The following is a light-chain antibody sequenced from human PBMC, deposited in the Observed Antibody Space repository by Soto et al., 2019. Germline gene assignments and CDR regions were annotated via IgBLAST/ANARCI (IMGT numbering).Light chain of an antibody. J-gene: IGKJ1*01. CDR1: QSVSSN. CDR2: GAS. Sequence: EILMTQSPATLYVSPGQRATISCRASQSVSSNLAWYQQKPGQAPRLLIYGASTRATGIPARFSGSGSGTEFTLTISSLQSEDFAVYYCQQYNNWPPWTFGQGTKVEIK. V-gene: IGKV3-15*01. CDR3: QQYNNWPPWT.